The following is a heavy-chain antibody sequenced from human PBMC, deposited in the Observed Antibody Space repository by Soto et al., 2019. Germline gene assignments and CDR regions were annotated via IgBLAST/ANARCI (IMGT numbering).Heavy chain of an antibody. D-gene: IGHD6-19*01. Sequence: SETLSLTCTVSGGSISSGYYYWSWIRQPPGKGLEWIGYIYYIGSTYYNPSLKSRVTISVDTSKNQFSLKLSSVTAADTAVYYCARGGQWLVPEFDYWGQGTLVTVSS. CDR3: ARGGQWLVPEFDY. CDR1: GGSISSGYYY. V-gene: IGHV4-30-4*01. CDR2: IYYIGST. J-gene: IGHJ4*02.